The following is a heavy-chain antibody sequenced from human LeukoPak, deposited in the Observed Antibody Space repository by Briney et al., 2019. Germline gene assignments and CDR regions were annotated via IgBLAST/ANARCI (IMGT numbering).Heavy chain of an antibody. Sequence: SETLSLTCTVSGGPISSSSYYWGWIRQPPGKGLEWIGYIYYSGSTNYNPSLKSRVTISVDTSKNQFSLKLSSVTAADTAVYYCARITMVRGVRGSHYYYYYGMDVWGQGTTVTVSS. CDR2: IYYSGST. CDR3: ARITMVRGVRGSHYYYYYGMDV. J-gene: IGHJ6*02. V-gene: IGHV4-61*05. D-gene: IGHD3-10*01. CDR1: GGPISSSSYY.